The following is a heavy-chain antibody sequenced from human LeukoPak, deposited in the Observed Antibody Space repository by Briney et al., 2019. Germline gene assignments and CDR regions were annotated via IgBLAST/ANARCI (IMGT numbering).Heavy chain of an antibody. D-gene: IGHD3-22*01. CDR3: ASSSDSSGYYYFDY. V-gene: IGHV3-30*03. CDR1: GFTFSSYG. J-gene: IGHJ4*02. Sequence: GRSLRLSCAASGFTFSSYGMHWVRQAPGKGLEWVALISYDGSNTWYADSVKGRFTISRDNSKNTLYLQMNSLRAEDTAVYYCASSSDSSGYYYFDYWGQGTLVTVSS. CDR2: ISYDGSNT.